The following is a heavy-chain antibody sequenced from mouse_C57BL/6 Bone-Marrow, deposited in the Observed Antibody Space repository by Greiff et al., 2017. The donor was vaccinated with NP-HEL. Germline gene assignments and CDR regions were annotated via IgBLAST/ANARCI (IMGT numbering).Heavy chain of an antibody. CDR1: GYSITSGYY. Sequence: EVKLLESGPGLVKPSQSLSLTCSVTGYSITSGYYWNWIRQFPGNKLEWMGYISYDGSNNYNPSLKNRISITRDTSKNQFFLKLNSVTTEDTATYYCANSQLYYYAMDYWGQGTSVTVSS. J-gene: IGHJ4*01. D-gene: IGHD4-1*02. CDR2: ISYDGSN. CDR3: ANSQLYYYAMDY. V-gene: IGHV3-6*01.